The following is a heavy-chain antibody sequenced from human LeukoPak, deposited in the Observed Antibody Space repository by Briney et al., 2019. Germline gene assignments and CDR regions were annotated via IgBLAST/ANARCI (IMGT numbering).Heavy chain of an antibody. D-gene: IGHD1-26*01. Sequence: PGGSLRLSCAASGFTFSSYAMSWVRQAPGKGLEWVSAISGSGGSTYYADSVKGRFTISRDNAENSLYLQMNSLGVEDTAVYYCARGSAWERGRYDYWGQGTLVTVSS. CDR3: ARGSAWERGRYDY. V-gene: IGHV3-23*01. J-gene: IGHJ4*02. CDR1: GFTFSSYA. CDR2: ISGSGGST.